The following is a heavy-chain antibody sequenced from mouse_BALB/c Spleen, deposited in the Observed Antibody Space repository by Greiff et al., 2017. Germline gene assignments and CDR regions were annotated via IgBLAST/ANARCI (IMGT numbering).Heavy chain of an antibody. Sequence: EVKVEESGGGLVQPGGSMKLSCVASGFTFSNYWMNWVRQSPEKGLEWVAEIRLKSNNYATHYAESVKGRFTISRDDSKSSVYLQMNNLRAEDTGIYYCTRGDVGGFDYWGQGTTLTVSS. CDR1: GFTFSNYW. CDR3: TRGDVGGFDY. J-gene: IGHJ2*01. V-gene: IGHV6-6*02. CDR2: IRLKSNNYAT. D-gene: IGHD3-3*01.